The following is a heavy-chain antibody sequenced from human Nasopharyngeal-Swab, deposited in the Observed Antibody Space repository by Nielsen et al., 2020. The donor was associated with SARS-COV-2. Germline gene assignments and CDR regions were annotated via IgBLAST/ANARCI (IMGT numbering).Heavy chain of an antibody. CDR1: GFTVSSNY. D-gene: IGHD4-17*01. CDR3: ARDFLGGDSTN. J-gene: IGHJ1*01. V-gene: IGHV3-53*01. Sequence: GESLKISCEASGFTVSSNYMSWVRQAPGKGLEGVSVIFSGGSTFYADSVKGRFTISRDTSKNTLYLQMFSLRAEDTAVYYCARDFLGGDSTNWGQGTLVTVSS. CDR2: IFSGGST.